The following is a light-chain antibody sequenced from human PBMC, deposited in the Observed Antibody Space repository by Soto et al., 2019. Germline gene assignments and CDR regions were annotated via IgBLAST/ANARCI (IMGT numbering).Light chain of an antibody. CDR1: QSISSY. J-gene: IGKJ1*01. V-gene: IGKV1-39*01. CDR2: AAS. Sequence: DIQMTQSPSSLSASVGDRVTITCRASQSISSYLNWYQQKPGKAPKLLIYAASSLQSGVPSRFSGSGSGTDFTLTISSLQPEDFATYYCQQSCSTPRTFRQGT. CDR3: QQSCSTPRT.